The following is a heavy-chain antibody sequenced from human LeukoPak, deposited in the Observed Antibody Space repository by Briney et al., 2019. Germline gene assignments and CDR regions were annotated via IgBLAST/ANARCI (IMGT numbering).Heavy chain of an antibody. Sequence: PGGPLRLSCAASGFTFSSYGMHWVRQAPGKGLEWVAVISYDGSNKYYADSVKGRFTISRDNSKNTLYLQMNSLRAEDTAVYYCAKDPIQYYDFWSGYYLNWFDPWGQGTLVTVSS. J-gene: IGHJ5*02. CDR3: AKDPIQYYDFWSGYYLNWFDP. D-gene: IGHD3-3*01. V-gene: IGHV3-30*18. CDR1: GFTFSSYG. CDR2: ISYDGSNK.